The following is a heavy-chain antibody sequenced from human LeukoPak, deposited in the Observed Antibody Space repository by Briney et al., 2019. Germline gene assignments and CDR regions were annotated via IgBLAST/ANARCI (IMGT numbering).Heavy chain of an antibody. Sequence: SGGSLRLSCAASGFTFNNYWMSWVRQAPGKGLEWVSGINWNGDSTDYADSVKGRFTISRDNAKNSLYLQMNSLRAEDTALYYCARDLRVVITGSFDSWGQGTLVTVSS. CDR3: ARDLRVVITGSFDS. J-gene: IGHJ4*02. CDR2: INWNGDST. V-gene: IGHV3-20*04. D-gene: IGHD3-22*01. CDR1: GFTFNNYW.